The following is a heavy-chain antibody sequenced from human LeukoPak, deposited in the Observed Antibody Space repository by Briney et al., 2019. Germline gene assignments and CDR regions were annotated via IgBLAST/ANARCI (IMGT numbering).Heavy chain of an antibody. V-gene: IGHV4-34*01. CDR1: GGSFSGYY. CDR2: INHYGST. D-gene: IGHD4-17*01. Sequence: SETLSLTCAVYGGSFSGYYWSWIRQPPGKGLEWIGEINHYGSTNYNPSLKSRVTISVDKSKNQFSLKLSSVTAADTAVYYCARDLDGTTGPWGQGTLVTVSS. J-gene: IGHJ5*02. CDR3: ARDLDGTTGP.